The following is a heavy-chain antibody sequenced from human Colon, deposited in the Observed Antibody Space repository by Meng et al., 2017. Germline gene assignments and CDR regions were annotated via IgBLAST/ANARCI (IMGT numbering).Heavy chain of an antibody. CDR1: GGSITRGDYY. CDR3: TTKERRDGANWDN. V-gene: IGHV4-30-4*01. J-gene: IGHJ4*02. CDR2: IYHSGDP. Sequence: QVQLQESGPGLVKPSQTLSRTFSVSGGSITRGDYYWGWIRQSPGKGLEWIWDIYHSGDPYYTPSLKSRVTISMDMSQNHFSLKVHSVTAADTAMYYCTTKERRDGANWDNLGQGILVTVSS. D-gene: IGHD5-24*01.